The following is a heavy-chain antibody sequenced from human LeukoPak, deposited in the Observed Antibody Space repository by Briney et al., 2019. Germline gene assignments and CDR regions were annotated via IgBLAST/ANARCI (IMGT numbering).Heavy chain of an antibody. CDR1: GYTFTGFY. J-gene: IGHJ4*02. CDR2: INPNSGGT. CDR3: ARDGPVAAGDY. V-gene: IGHV1-2*02. Sequence: ASVKVSCKASGYTFTGFYIHWVRQAPGQGLEWMGWINPNSGGTNYAQKFQGRVTMTRDSSISTAYMELSRLSSDDTAVYYCARDGPVAAGDYWGQGTLVTVSS. D-gene: IGHD2-15*01.